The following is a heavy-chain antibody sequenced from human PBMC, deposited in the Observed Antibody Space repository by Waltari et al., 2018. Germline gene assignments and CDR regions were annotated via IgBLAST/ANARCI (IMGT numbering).Heavy chain of an antibody. Sequence: QVQLQESGPGLVKPSETLSLTCTVSGYSISSGYYWGWIRQPPGKGLEWSGSIYHSGSTYYNPSLKSRVTISVDTSKNQFSLKLSSVTAADTAVYYFARDLVKMVQGARDAFDIWGQGTMVTVSS. CDR1: GYSISSGYY. J-gene: IGHJ3*02. V-gene: IGHV4-38-2*02. CDR3: ARDLVKMVQGARDAFDI. CDR2: IYHSGST. D-gene: IGHD3-10*01.